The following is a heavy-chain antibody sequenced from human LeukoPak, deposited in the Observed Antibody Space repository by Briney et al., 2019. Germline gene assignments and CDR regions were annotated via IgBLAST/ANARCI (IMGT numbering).Heavy chain of an antibody. Sequence: GGSLRLPCAASGFTFSSYAMSWVRQAPGKGLEWVSVIYSGGSTYYADSVKGRFTISRDNSKNTLYLQMNSLRAEDTAVYYCARVSSSWYHYFDYWGQGTLVTVSS. CDR3: ARVSSSWYHYFDY. V-gene: IGHV3-66*01. D-gene: IGHD6-13*01. J-gene: IGHJ4*02. CDR2: IYSGGST. CDR1: GFTFSSYA.